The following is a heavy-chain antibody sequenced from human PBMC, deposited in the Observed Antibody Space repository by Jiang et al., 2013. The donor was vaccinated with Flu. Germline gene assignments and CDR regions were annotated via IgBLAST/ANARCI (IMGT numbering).Heavy chain of an antibody. D-gene: IGHD2-15*01. CDR1: GYTFTSYD. CDR3: ARGAPGNCSGGSCPYFDY. V-gene: IGHV1-8*01. CDR2: MNPKSGNT. J-gene: IGHJ4*02. Sequence: GAEVKKPGASVKVSCKASGYTFTSYDINWVRQAAGQGLEWMGWMNPKSGNTGYAQKFQGRVTMTRNTSISTAYMELSSLRSEDTAVYYCARGAPGNCSGGSCPYFDYWGQGTLVTVSS.